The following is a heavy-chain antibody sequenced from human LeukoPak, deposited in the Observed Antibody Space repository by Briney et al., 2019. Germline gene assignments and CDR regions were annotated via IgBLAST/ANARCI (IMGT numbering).Heavy chain of an antibody. D-gene: IGHD2-2*02. J-gene: IGHJ4*02. V-gene: IGHV3-9*01. CDR1: GFTFDDYA. Sequence: GRSLRLSCAASGFTFDDYAMHWVRQAPGKGLEWVSGISWNSGSIGYADSVKGRFTISRDNAKNSLYLQMNSLRAEDTALYYCAKGHCSSTSCYNNYWGQGTLVTVSS. CDR2: ISWNSGSI. CDR3: AKGHCSSTSCYNNY.